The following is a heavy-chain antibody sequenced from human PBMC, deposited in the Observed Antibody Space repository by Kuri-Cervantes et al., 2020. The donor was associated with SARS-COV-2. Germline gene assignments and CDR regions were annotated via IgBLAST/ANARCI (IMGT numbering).Heavy chain of an antibody. Sequence: ASVKVSCKASGYTFTSYYMHWVRQAPGQGLEWMGIINPSGGSTSYAQKFQGRVTITADESTSTAYMELSSLRSEDTAVYYCARSISTTEYDAFDIWGQGTLVTVSS. CDR1: GYTFTSYY. D-gene: IGHD2-2*01. CDR3: ARSISTTEYDAFDI. J-gene: IGHJ3*02. V-gene: IGHV1-46*01. CDR2: INPSGGST.